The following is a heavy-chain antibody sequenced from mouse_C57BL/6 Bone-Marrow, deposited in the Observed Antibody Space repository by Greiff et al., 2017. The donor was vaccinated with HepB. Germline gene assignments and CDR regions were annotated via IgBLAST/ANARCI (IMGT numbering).Heavy chain of an antibody. Sequence: EVNVVESGGDLVKPGGSLKLSCAASGFTFSSYGMSWVRQTPDKRLEWVATISSGGSYTYYPDSVKGRFTISRDNAKNTLYLQMSSLKSEDTAMYYCARPRYYGSNYAMDYWGQGTSVTVSS. J-gene: IGHJ4*01. CDR2: ISSGGSYT. CDR3: ARPRYYGSNYAMDY. CDR1: GFTFSSYG. D-gene: IGHD1-1*01. V-gene: IGHV5-6*01.